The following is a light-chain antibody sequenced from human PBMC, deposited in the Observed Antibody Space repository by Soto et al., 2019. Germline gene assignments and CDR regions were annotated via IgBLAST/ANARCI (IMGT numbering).Light chain of an antibody. CDR3: SSYTSSSTPYV. J-gene: IGLJ1*01. V-gene: IGLV2-14*01. Sequence: QSVLTQPASVSGSPGQSITISCTGTSSDVGGYNYVSWYQQHPGKAPKLMIYDVSNRPSGVSNHFSGSKSGNTASLTISGLQAEDEAGYYCSSYTSSSTPYVFGTGTKVTVL. CDR2: DVS. CDR1: SSDVGGYNY.